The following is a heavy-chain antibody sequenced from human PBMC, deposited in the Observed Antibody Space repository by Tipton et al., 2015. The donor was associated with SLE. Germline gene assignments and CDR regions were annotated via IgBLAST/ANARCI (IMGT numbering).Heavy chain of an antibody. J-gene: IGHJ3*02. V-gene: IGHV4-38-2*02. CDR2: IYHSGST. CDR1: GYSISSGYY. Sequence: GLVKPSDTLSLTCAVSGYSISSGYYWGWIRQPPGKGLEWIGSIYHSGSTYYNPSLKSRVTISVDTSKNQFSLKLSSVTAADTAVYYCARDPSRGAFDIWGQGTMVTVSS. CDR3: ARDPSRGAFDI.